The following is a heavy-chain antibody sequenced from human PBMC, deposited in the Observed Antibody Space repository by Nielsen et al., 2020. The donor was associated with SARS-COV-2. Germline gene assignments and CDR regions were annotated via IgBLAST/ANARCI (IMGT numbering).Heavy chain of an antibody. J-gene: IGHJ4*02. V-gene: IGHV4-39*01. CDR3: ARDGGELLYDY. Sequence: SETLSLTCTVSGGSISSTSYYWGWIRQPPGKGLEWIGIIYYSGSTYYNPSLKSRVTISVDTSKNQFSLKLSSVTAADTAVYYCARDGGELLYDYWGQGTLVTVSS. CDR2: IYYSGST. D-gene: IGHD1-26*01. CDR1: GGSISSTSYY.